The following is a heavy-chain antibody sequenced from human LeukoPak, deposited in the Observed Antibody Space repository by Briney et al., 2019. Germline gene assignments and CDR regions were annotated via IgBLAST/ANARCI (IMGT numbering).Heavy chain of an antibody. Sequence: GGSLRLSCAASGFTFSSYSMNWVRQAPGKGMEWVSSISSSSSYIYYADSVKGRFTISRDNAKNSLYLQMNSLRAEDTAVYYCARDFSGSYYDLDYWGQGTLVTVSS. CDR2: ISSSSSYI. J-gene: IGHJ4*02. CDR3: ARDFSGSYYDLDY. D-gene: IGHD1-26*01. V-gene: IGHV3-21*01. CDR1: GFTFSSYS.